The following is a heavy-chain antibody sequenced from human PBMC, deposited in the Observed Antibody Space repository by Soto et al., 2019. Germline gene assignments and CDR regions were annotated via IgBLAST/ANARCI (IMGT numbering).Heavy chain of an antibody. J-gene: IGHJ4*02. V-gene: IGHV4-31*03. Sequence: QVQLQESGPGLVKPSQNLSLTCTVSGGSINSGGYCWSWIRQHPGKGLDWIGCISYGGSTSYNPSLKSRVTISVDMSKNQFSLKLTSVTAADTAVYYCSRGILVWGQGALITVSS. CDR3: SRGILV. CDR1: GGSINSGGYC. D-gene: IGHD5-18*01. CDR2: ISYGGST.